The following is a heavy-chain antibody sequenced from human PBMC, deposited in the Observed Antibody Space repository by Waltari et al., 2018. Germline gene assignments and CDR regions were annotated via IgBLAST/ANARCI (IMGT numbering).Heavy chain of an antibody. Sequence: QVQLQESGPGLVKPSETLSLTCAVPGYSISSGYYWGWIRQPPGKGLEWIGSIYHSGSTYYNPSLKSRVTISVDTSKNQFSLKLSSVTAADTAVYYCARLTEYTRFDYWGQGTLVTVSS. V-gene: IGHV4-38-2*01. D-gene: IGHD2-15*01. CDR2: IYHSGST. J-gene: IGHJ4*02. CDR1: GYSISSGYY. CDR3: ARLTEYTRFDY.